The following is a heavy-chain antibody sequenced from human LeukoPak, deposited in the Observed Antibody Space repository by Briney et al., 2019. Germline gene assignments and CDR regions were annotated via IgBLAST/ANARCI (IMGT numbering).Heavy chain of an antibody. Sequence: GGSLRLSCAASGFTVSSNYMSWVRQAPGKGLEWVSVIYSGGSTYYADSVKGRFTISRDNSKNTLYLQMNSLRAEDTAVYYCARDRADYDSYGMDVWGQGTTVTVSS. D-gene: IGHD3-22*01. V-gene: IGHV3-53*01. CDR3: ARDRADYDSYGMDV. J-gene: IGHJ6*02. CDR1: GFTVSSNY. CDR2: IYSGGST.